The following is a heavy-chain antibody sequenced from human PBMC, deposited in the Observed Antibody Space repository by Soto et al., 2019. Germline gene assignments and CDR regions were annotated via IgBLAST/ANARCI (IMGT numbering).Heavy chain of an antibody. CDR2: LYYSGST. CDR3: AKDQGGSYSLKRGSNYNYSGMDV. V-gene: IGHV4-59*01. D-gene: IGHD1-26*01. CDR1: GGSLSSYY. J-gene: IGHJ6*02. Sequence: SETLSLTCTVSGGSLSSYYWIWIRQPAAQGLEXIGYLYYSGSTNYTPSLKSRVPISVDTPKNQFSRKLSSVTAADPAVYYCAKDQGGSYSLKRGSNYNYSGMDVWGQGTTVTVSS.